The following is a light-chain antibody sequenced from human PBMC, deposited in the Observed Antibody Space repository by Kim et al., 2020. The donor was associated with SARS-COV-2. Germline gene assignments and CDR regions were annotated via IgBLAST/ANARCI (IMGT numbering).Light chain of an antibody. CDR2: QDN. V-gene: IGLV3-1*01. Sequence: SYELTQPPSVSVSPGQTASITCSGYKLGDKYVSWYQQKPGQSPVVGIYQDNQRPSGIPERFSGSNSGNTATLTISGTQAMDEADYYCQAWDSSTHNYVFGAGTKVTVL. CDR3: QAWDSSTHNYV. CDR1: KLGDKY. J-gene: IGLJ1*01.